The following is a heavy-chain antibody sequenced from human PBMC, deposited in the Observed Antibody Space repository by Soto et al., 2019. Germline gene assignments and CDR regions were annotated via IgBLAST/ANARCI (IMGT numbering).Heavy chain of an antibody. CDR3: ARQGIGDYDIFATYYYYYYTHA. Sequence: ASVKVSCKASGYTFTSYGISWVRQAPGQGLEWMGWISAYNGNTNYAQKLQGRVTMTTDTSTSTAYMELRSLRSDDTAVYYCARQGIGDYDIFATYYYYYYTHALRKGTTVTV. CDR1: GYTFTSYG. V-gene: IGHV1-18*01. CDR2: ISAYNGNT. J-gene: IGHJ6*03. D-gene: IGHD3-9*01.